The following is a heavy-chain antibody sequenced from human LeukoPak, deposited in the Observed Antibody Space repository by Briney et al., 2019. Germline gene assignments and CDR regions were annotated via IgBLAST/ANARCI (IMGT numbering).Heavy chain of an antibody. V-gene: IGHV1-2*04. D-gene: IGHD5-12*01. J-gene: IGHJ4*02. CDR2: INPNSGAT. CDR3: ARGLINGHDFDY. CDR1: GYRFSGYY. Sequence: ASVKVSSKTSGYRFSGYYMHWVRQAPGQGLEWMGWINPNSGATNYAQNFQGWVTMTRDTSVSTGYMELRKLTSDDTAVYYCARGLINGHDFDYWGQGTLVTVSS.